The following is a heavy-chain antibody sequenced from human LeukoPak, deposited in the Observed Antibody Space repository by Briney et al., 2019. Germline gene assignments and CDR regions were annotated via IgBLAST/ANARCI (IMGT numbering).Heavy chain of an antibody. V-gene: IGHV3-23*01. CDR3: AKDARRTSGWYYFDS. CDR2: ITNRGDGT. J-gene: IGHJ4*02. Sequence: SGGSLRLSCTASRFAFSNFDMGWVRQATGKGLEWVSAITNRGDGTYFADSVKGRVTISRDNSKDTLYLQLNSLRADDTAVYYCAKDARRTSGWYYFDSWGQGTLVTVSS. D-gene: IGHD6-19*01. CDR1: RFAFSNFD.